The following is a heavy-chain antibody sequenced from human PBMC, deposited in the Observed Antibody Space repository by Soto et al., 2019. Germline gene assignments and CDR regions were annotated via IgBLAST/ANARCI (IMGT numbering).Heavy chain of an antibody. CDR3: ARVSYYYDSSGYYSPYYYYGMDV. Sequence: ASVKVSCTASGYIFPSYGISCVRPAPGQGREGMGWISAYIGNTNYAQKLQGRVTMTTDTSTSTAYMELRSVRSDDTAVYYCARVSYYYDSSGYYSPYYYYGMDVWGQGTTVTVSS. CDR1: GYIFPSYG. CDR2: ISAYIGNT. J-gene: IGHJ6*02. D-gene: IGHD3-22*01. V-gene: IGHV1-18*04.